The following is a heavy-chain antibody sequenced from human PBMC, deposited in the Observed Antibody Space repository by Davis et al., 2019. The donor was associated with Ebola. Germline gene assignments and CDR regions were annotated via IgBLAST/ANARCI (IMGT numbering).Heavy chain of an antibody. J-gene: IGHJ4*02. Sequence: ASVKVSCKASGYTFNSYYIHWVRQAPGQGLEWMGIINPSGGSTTYAQKFQGRVTMTRDTSTRTVYMELSSLRSEDTAVYYCARGVGEPWSGYYTVYYFDYWGQGTLVTVSS. V-gene: IGHV1-46*02. CDR2: INPSGGST. CDR3: ARGVGEPWSGYYTVYYFDY. D-gene: IGHD3-3*01. CDR1: GYTFNSYY.